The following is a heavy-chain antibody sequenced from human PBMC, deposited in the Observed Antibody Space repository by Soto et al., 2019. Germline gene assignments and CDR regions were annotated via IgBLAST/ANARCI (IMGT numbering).Heavy chain of an antibody. CDR1: GGTFSSYA. CDR3: ARSIVVVTAPPHNLFDS. J-gene: IGHJ5*01. D-gene: IGHD2-21*02. V-gene: IGHV1-69*06. CDR2: IIPIFGTA. Sequence: GASVKVSCKASGGTFSSYAISWVRQAPGQGLEWMGGIIPIFGTANYAQKFQGRVTITADKSTSTAYMELSSLRSEDTAVYYCARSIVVVTAPPHNLFDSRGQGSSVIVPS.